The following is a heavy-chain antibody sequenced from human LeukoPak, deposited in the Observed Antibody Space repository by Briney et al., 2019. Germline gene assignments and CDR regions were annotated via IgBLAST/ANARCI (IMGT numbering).Heavy chain of an antibody. V-gene: IGHV4-39*02. Sequence: ETLSLTCTVSGGSISSSVYYWGWIRQPPGKGLEWVVNIYYSGSTYYNPSLKSRVSISVDTSKKHFSLRLSSVTAADTAVYYCARLGGYTYGYSGAFDIWGQGTMVTVSS. CDR1: GGSISSSVYY. CDR3: ARLGGYTYGYSGAFDI. D-gene: IGHD5-18*01. J-gene: IGHJ3*02. CDR2: IYYSGST.